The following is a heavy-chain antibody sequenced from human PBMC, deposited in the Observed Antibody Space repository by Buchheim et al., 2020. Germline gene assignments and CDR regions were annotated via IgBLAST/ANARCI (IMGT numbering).Heavy chain of an antibody. Sequence: QVTLRESGPALVKPTQTLTLTCTFSGFSLRTTGMCVGWIRQPPGKALEWLARIDWDDDKYYKTSLKTRLTISKDTSKNQVGLTMTNMDPVDTATYFCARIRDGSGNYYFDYWGQGTL. CDR1: GFSLRTTGMC. CDR2: IDWDDDK. V-gene: IGHV2-70*15. CDR3: ARIRDGSGNYYFDY. D-gene: IGHD3-22*01. J-gene: IGHJ4*02.